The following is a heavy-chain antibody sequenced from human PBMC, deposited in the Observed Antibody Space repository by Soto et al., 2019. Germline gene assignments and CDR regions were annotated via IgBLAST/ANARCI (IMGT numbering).Heavy chain of an antibody. V-gene: IGHV1-46*01. D-gene: IGHD5-18*01. CDR3: ARCIQGDYYYGMDV. CDR1: GYTFTSYY. CDR2: INPSGGST. J-gene: IGHJ6*02. Sequence: ASVKVSCKASGYTFTSYYMHWVRQAPGQGLEWMGIINPSGGSTSYAQKFQGRVTMTTDTSTTTVYMELTNLRSDDTAVYYCARCIQGDYYYGMDVWGQGTTVTVSS.